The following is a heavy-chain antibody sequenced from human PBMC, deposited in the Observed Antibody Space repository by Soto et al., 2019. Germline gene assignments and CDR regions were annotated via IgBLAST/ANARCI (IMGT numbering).Heavy chain of an antibody. D-gene: IGHD3-3*01. CDR2: ISGSGSTT. CDR1: GFILSSSA. Sequence: LRLSCAASGFILSSSAMSWVRQAPEKGLEWVSAISGSGSTTYYADSVKGRFTISRDNSKNTVYLQMNSLRAEDTAVYYCAKGPTIFGVVITFEYYYGMDVWGHGTTVTVSS. CDR3: AKGPTIFGVVITFEYYYGMDV. J-gene: IGHJ6*02. V-gene: IGHV3-23*01.